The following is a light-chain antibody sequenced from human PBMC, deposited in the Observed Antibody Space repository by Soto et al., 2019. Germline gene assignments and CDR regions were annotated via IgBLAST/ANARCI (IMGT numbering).Light chain of an antibody. Sequence: EIVLTQSPGTLSLSPGERATLSCRASQSVSSTYLAWYQQKPGQAPRLLIYGASTRATGIEDRFSGSGSGTDFTLSIRRVEPEDFAVYHCQLYDTSPPGYTFAQGTKLEI. CDR3: QLYDTSPPGYT. CDR1: QSVSSTY. CDR2: GAS. V-gene: IGKV3-20*01. J-gene: IGKJ2*01.